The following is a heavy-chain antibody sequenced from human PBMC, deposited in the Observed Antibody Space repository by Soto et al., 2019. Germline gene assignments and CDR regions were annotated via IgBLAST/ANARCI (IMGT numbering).Heavy chain of an antibody. CDR2: IFPADSDT. Sequence: PGESLKISCKASGYNFATYWIGWVRQMPGKGLEWMGLIFPADSDTRYSPSFQGQVTISADKSINTAYLQWSSLKASDTAIYYCEKKGSDVFEIWGQGTMVTVSS. CDR1: GYNFATYW. J-gene: IGHJ3*02. V-gene: IGHV5-51*01. CDR3: EKKGSDVFEI.